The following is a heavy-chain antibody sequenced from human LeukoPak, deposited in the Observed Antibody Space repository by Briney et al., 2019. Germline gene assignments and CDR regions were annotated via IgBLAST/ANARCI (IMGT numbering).Heavy chain of an antibody. CDR2: INPNSGGT. J-gene: IGHJ3*02. CDR1: GYTFTGYY. V-gene: IGHV1-2*02. CDR3: ARSTGMAHDAFDI. Sequence: ASVKVSCKASGYTFTGYYMHWVRQAPGQGLEWMGWINPNSGGTNYAQKFQGRVTMTRDTSISTAYMELSRLRSDDTAVYYCARSTGMAHDAFDIWGQGTMVTVSS. D-gene: IGHD5-18*01.